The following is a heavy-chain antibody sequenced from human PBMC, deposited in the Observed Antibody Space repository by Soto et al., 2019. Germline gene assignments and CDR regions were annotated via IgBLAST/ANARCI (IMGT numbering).Heavy chain of an antibody. J-gene: IGHJ5*02. V-gene: IGHV4-39*01. Sequence: QLQLQEAGPGLVKPSETLSLTCTVSGGSISGSYYWGWIRQPPGTGLEWIGSVYYSGSTYYNPSLRTRLTLSVDPSKNPFPLRLTSVPAADTAVYYCARGRAAAGPLGHNWFAPWGQGTLVTVSS. CDR3: ARGRAAAGPLGHNWFAP. CDR2: VYYSGST. CDR1: GGSISGSYY. D-gene: IGHD6-13*01.